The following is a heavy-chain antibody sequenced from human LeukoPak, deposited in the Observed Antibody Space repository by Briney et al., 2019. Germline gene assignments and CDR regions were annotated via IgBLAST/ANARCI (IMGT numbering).Heavy chain of an antibody. V-gene: IGHV3-23*01. Sequence: GGSLRLSCAASGFTFSSYAMNWVRQAPGTGLEWVSAISGSDVRTYYADSVKGRFTISRDNSKNTLYLQMNSLRAEDTAVYYCARDLDRVRIPPNWFGPWGQGTLVTVSS. D-gene: IGHD3/OR15-3a*01. CDR3: ARDLDRVRIPPNWFGP. J-gene: IGHJ5*02. CDR2: ISGSDVRT. CDR1: GFTFSSYA.